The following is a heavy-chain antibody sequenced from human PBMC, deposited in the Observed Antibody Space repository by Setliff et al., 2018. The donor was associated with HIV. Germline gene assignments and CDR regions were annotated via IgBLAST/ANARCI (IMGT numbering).Heavy chain of an antibody. CDR3: AKNLYSSIWSPLDY. D-gene: IGHD6-13*01. CDR2: ILFDGTYK. J-gene: IGHJ4*02. Sequence: GGSLSLSCAASGFTFSYYGVHWVRQAPGKGLDWVASILFDGTYKYYAASVKGRFTISRDHSKNTLFLQMGSLRTEDTAVYFCAKNLYSSIWSPLDYWGQGTQVTVSS. V-gene: IGHV3-30*02. CDR1: GFTFSYYG.